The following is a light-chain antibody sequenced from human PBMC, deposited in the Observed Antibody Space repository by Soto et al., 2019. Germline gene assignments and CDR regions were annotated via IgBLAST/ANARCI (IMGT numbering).Light chain of an antibody. CDR1: QGIRND. V-gene: IGKV1-6*01. Sequence: AIQMTQSQSSLSASVGDRVTITCRASQGIRNDLGWYQQKPGKAPKLLVYGASSLQSGVPSRFSGSASGTDFTLTISSLQPEDFATYYCLQDYNYPWTFGQGTKVEVK. CDR2: GAS. CDR3: LQDYNYPWT. J-gene: IGKJ1*01.